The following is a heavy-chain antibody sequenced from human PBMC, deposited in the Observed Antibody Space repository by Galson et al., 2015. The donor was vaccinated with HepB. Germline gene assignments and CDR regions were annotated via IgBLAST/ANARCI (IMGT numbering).Heavy chain of an antibody. CDR2: IKSKTDGGTT. CDR1: GFTFRNAW. CDR3: TTDVSMVRGVYYYYGKDV. V-gene: IGHV3-15*01. Sequence: SLRLSCAASGFTFRNAWMSWVRQVTGKGLEWVGRIKSKTDGGTTHYAAPVKGRFTISRDDSKNTVYLQMNSLKTEDTAVYYCTTDVSMVRGVYYYYGKDVWGQGTTVTVSS. D-gene: IGHD3-10*01. J-gene: IGHJ6*02.